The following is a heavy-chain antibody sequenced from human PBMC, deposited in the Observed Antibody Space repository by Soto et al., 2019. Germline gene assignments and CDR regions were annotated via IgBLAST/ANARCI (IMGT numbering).Heavy chain of an antibody. D-gene: IGHD3-3*01. V-gene: IGHV3-74*01. CDR1: GFTFSSFC. J-gene: IGHJ6*02. CDR2: IDSEGSST. Sequence: EVPLVESRGGLVQHGGSLRVSCAASGFTFSSFCMYWVRQAPGKGLAWVSRIDSEGSSTNYADSVSGLVTISRDNAKNTLYLQMNSQLDDYTAVYYCARNEFWSGMDVWGQWTTVTVYS. CDR3: ARNEFWSGMDV.